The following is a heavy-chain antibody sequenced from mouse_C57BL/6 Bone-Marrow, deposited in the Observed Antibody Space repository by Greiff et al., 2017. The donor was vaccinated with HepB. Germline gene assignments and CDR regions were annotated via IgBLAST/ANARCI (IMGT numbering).Heavy chain of an antibody. CDR1: GYTFTSYW. CDR3: ARDFYYYGSLFYYAMDY. J-gene: IGHJ4*01. Sequence: QVQLQQPGAELVKPGASVKLSCKASGYTFTSYWMHWVKQRPGRGLEWIGRIDPNSGSTKYNEKFKSKATLTVDKPSSTAYMQLSSLTSEDSAVYYCARDFYYYGSLFYYAMDYWGQGTSVTVSS. D-gene: IGHD1-1*01. V-gene: IGHV1-72*01. CDR2: IDPNSGST.